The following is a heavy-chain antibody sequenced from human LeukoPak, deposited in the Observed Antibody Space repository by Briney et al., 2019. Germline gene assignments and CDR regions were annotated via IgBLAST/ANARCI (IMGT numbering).Heavy chain of an antibody. D-gene: IGHD2/OR15-2a*01. CDR1: GFTFSSFG. Sequence: GGSLRLSCAASGFTFSSFGMHWVRQAPGKGLEWVAVIWYDGNNKYYADSVKGRFTIPRDNSKNTLYLQMNSLRAEDTAVYYCANSPKYHYYMDVWGKGTTVTVSS. J-gene: IGHJ6*03. CDR3: ANSPKYHYYMDV. CDR2: IWYDGNNK. V-gene: IGHV3-33*06.